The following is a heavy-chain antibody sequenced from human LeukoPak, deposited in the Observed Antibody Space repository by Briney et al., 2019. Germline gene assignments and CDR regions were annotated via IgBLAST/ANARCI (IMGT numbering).Heavy chain of an antibody. CDR1: GFTFRSYS. Sequence: GGSLRLSCAASGFTFRSYSMNWVRQAPGKGLEWVSSISSSSTYIYYAASVKGRFIISRDNAKNSLYLQMNSLRPEDTAVYYCARPHPRTVFGVFSYYYGMDVWGQGTTVTVSS. V-gene: IGHV3-21*01. D-gene: IGHD3-3*01. CDR3: ARPHPRTVFGVFSYYYGMDV. J-gene: IGHJ6*02. CDR2: ISSSSTYI.